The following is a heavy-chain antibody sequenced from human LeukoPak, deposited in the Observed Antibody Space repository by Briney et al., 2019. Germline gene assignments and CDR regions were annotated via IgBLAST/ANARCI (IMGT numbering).Heavy chain of an antibody. D-gene: IGHD2-15*01. CDR3: ARDGIVVVVAATPFGQDYFDY. V-gene: IGHV1-46*01. J-gene: IGHJ4*02. Sequence: WASVKVSCKASGYTFTSYYMHWVRQAPGQGLEWMGIINPSGGSTSYAQKFQGRVTMTRDMSTSTVYMELSSLRSEDTAVYYCARDGIVVVVAATPFGQDYFDYWGQGTLVTVSS. CDR1: GYTFTSYY. CDR2: INPSGGST.